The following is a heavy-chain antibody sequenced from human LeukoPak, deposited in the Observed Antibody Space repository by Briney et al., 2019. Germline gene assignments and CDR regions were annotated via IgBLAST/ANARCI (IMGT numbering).Heavy chain of an antibody. J-gene: IGHJ6*02. V-gene: IGHV3-23*01. CDR3: ARDLYGGYAYYYYYYGMDV. CDR2: ISGSGGST. D-gene: IGHD5-12*01. Sequence: GGSLRLSCAASGFTFSSYAMSWVRQAPGKGLEWVSAISGSGGSTYYADSVKGRFTISRDNSKNTLYLQMNSLRAEDTAVYYCARDLYGGYAYYYYYYGMDVWGQGTTVTVSS. CDR1: GFTFSSYA.